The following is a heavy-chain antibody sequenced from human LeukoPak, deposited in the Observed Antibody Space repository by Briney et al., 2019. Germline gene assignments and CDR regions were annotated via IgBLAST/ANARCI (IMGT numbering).Heavy chain of an antibody. CDR2: ISGSGDST. V-gene: IGHV3-23*01. CDR3: TRYPFDY. D-gene: IGHD3-9*01. J-gene: IGHJ4*02. CDR1: GFSFSSHA. Sequence: GGSLRLSCGASGFSFSSHAMNWVRQAPGKGLEWVSLISGSGDSTYYADSVKGRFTISRDNSKNTLYLQMNSLRAEDTDVYYCTRYPFDYWGQGTLVTVSS.